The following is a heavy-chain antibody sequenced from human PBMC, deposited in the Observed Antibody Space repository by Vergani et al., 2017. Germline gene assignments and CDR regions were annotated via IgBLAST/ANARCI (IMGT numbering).Heavy chain of an antibody. V-gene: IGHV4-38-2*01. Sequence: QVQLQESGPGLVKPSETLSLTCAVSGYSISSGYYWGWIRQPPGKGLEWIGSIYHSGSTYYNPSLKSRVTISVDTSKNQFSLKLSSVTAADTAVYYCARHLGSGWWYFDYWGQGTLVTVSS. J-gene: IGHJ4*02. CDR2: IYHSGST. CDR3: ARHLGSGWWYFDY. D-gene: IGHD6-19*01. CDR1: GYSISSGYY.